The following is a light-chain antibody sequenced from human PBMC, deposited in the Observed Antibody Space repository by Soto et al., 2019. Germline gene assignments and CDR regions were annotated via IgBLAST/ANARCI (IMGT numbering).Light chain of an antibody. V-gene: IGLV2-14*01. CDR1: SSDVGAYNY. J-gene: IGLJ1*01. Sequence: QSVLTQPASVSGSLGQSSTISCTGTSSDVGAYNYVSWYQQHPGTAPKLLICGVSDRPSGVSNRFSGSKSGNTASLTISGLQAEDEATYYCSSYTSSTFYVFGTGTKVTVL. CDR3: SSYTSSTFYV. CDR2: GVS.